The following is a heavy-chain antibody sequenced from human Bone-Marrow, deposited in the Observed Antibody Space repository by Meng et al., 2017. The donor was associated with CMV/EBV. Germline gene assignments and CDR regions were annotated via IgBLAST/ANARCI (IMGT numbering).Heavy chain of an antibody. Sequence: GSLRLSCTVSGGSISSYYWSWIRQPPGKGLEWIGYIYYSGSTNYNPSLKSRVTISVDTSKTQFSLKLSSVTAADTAVYYCARGGGVIPFDYWGQGTLVTLSS. V-gene: IGHV4-59*01. CDR2: IYYSGST. J-gene: IGHJ4*02. CDR3: ARGGGVIPFDY. D-gene: IGHD3-3*01. CDR1: GGSISSYY.